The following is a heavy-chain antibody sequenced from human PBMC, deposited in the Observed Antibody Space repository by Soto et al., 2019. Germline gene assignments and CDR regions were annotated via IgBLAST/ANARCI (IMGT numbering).Heavy chain of an antibody. CDR1: GGSISSYY. CDR2: IYYSGST. J-gene: IGHJ4*02. D-gene: IGHD5-18*01. V-gene: IGHV4-59*08. CDR3: ARRYGSCFDY. Sequence: QVQLQESGPGLVKPSETLSLTCTVSGGSISSYYWSWIRQPPGKGLEWIGYIYYSGSTNYNPSLTGXVXIXIDTSKNQCSLKLSSVTAADTAVYYCARRYGSCFDYWGQGTLVTVSS.